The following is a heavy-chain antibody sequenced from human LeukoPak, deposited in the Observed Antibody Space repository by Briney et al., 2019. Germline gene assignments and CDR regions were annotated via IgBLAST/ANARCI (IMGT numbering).Heavy chain of an antibody. V-gene: IGHV4-30-2*01. CDR2: IYHSGST. CDR1: GGSISSGGYS. D-gene: IGHD4-17*01. Sequence: SQTLSLTCAVSGGSISSGGYSWSWIRQPPGKGLEWIGYIYHSGSTYYNPSLKSRVTISVDRSKNQFSLKLSSVTAVDTAVYYCARAYGDYVGYFQHWGQGTLVTVSS. CDR3: ARAYGDYVGYFQH. J-gene: IGHJ1*01.